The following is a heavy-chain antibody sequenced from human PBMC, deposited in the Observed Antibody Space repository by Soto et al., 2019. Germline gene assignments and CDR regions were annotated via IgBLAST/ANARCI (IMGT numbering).Heavy chain of an antibody. V-gene: IGHV4-39*01. Sequence: QLQLRQSGPGLVKPLETLSLTCSVSGASITSGDYYWGWIRQPPGKGLEWIGSIFYDGSPYYNPSLQSRLALSVDTSMNQCSLRLNSATVADTAVYYCVRTVGSSWFFDLWGRGTLITVSS. CDR3: VRTVGSSWFFDL. J-gene: IGHJ2*01. CDR1: GASITSGDYY. CDR2: IFYDGSP. D-gene: IGHD3-10*01.